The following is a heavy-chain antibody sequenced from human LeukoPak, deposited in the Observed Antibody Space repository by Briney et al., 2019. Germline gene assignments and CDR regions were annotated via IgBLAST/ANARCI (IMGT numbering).Heavy chain of an antibody. D-gene: IGHD3-22*01. Sequence: ASVKVSCKASGYTFTGYYMHWVRQAPGQGLEWMGWINPDSGGTKYAQKFQGRVTMTRDTSISTAYMELSRLRSDEMAVYYCARDHDSSGYPFDYWGQGTLVTVSS. J-gene: IGHJ4*02. CDR1: GYTFTGYY. CDR3: ARDHDSSGYPFDY. CDR2: INPDSGGT. V-gene: IGHV1-2*02.